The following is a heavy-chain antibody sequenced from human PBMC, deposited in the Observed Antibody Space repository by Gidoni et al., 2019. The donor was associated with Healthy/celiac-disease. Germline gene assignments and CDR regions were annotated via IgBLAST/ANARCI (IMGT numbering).Heavy chain of an antibody. Sequence: QVQLPQWGAGLLKPSETLSLTCAVYGGSFSGYYWSWIRQPPGKGLEWIGEINHSGSTNYNPSLKSRVTISVDTSKNQFSLKLSSVTAADTAVYYCARGRVYRWFDPWGQGTLVTVSS. CDR3: ARGRVYRWFDP. V-gene: IGHV4-34*01. J-gene: IGHJ5*02. CDR2: INHSGST. D-gene: IGHD6-6*01. CDR1: GGSFSGYY.